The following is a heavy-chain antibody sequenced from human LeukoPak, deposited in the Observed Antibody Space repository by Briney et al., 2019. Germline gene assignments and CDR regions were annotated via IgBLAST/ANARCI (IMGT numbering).Heavy chain of an antibody. J-gene: IGHJ2*01. Sequence: GGPLRLSCAASGFTFDDYAMHWVRQAPGKGLEWVSGISWNSGSIGYADSVKGRFTISRDNAKNSLYLQMNSLRAEDMALYYCAKSPEWELRSDWYFDLWGRGTLVTVSS. CDR3: AKSPEWELRSDWYFDL. V-gene: IGHV3-9*03. D-gene: IGHD1-26*01. CDR2: ISWNSGSI. CDR1: GFTFDDYA.